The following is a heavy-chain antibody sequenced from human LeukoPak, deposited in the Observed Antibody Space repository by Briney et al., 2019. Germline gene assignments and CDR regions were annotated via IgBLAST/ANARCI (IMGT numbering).Heavy chain of an antibody. V-gene: IGHV1-18*01. CDR3: ARVAPRYYYGMDV. CDR1: GYTFTSYG. J-gene: IGHJ6*02. CDR2: ISAYNGNT. Sequence: EASVTVSCKASGYTFTSYGISWVRQAPGQGLEWMGWISAYNGNTNYAQKLQGRVTMTTDTSTSTAYMELRSLRSDDTAVYYCARVAPRYYYGMDVWGQGTTVTVSS. D-gene: IGHD2-15*01.